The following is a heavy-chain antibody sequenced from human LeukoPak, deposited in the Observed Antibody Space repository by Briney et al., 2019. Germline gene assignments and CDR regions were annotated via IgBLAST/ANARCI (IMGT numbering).Heavy chain of an antibody. J-gene: IGHJ4*02. CDR2: ISSSGSTI. V-gene: IGHV3-11*04. CDR1: GFTFSDYY. D-gene: IGHD3-22*01. CDR3: AGEMNYYDSSGYRPPNDY. Sequence: GGSLRLSCAASGFTFSDYYMSWIRQAPGKGLEWVSYISSSGSTIYYADSVKGRFTISRDNAKNSLYLQMNSLRAEDTAVYYCAGEMNYYDSSGYRPPNDYWGQGTLVTVSS.